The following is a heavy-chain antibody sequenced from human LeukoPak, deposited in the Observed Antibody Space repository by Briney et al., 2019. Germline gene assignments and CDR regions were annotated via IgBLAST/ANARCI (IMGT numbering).Heavy chain of an antibody. V-gene: IGHV3-21*01. CDR2: ISSSSSYI. Sequence: GGSLRLSCAASGFTFSSYSMNWVRQAPGKGLEWVSSISSSSSYIYYADSVKGRFTISRDNAKNSLYLQMNSLRAEDTAVYYCARVNYDFWSGTRGGAFDIWGQGTMVTASS. CDR3: ARVNYDFWSGTRGGAFDI. D-gene: IGHD3-3*01. J-gene: IGHJ3*02. CDR1: GFTFSSYS.